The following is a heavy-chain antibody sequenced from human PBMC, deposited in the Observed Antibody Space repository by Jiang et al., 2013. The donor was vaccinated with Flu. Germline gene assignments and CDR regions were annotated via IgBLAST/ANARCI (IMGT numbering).Heavy chain of an antibody. V-gene: IGHV3-74*01. J-gene: IGHJ4*02. D-gene: IGHD3/OR15-3a*01. CDR3: ARSGQLLDAPLGY. Sequence: VRQAPGKGLVWVSRINSDGSSTTYADSVKGRFTISRDNTKNTLYLQMNTLTAEDTAVYYCARSGQLLDAPLGYWGQGILVTVSS. CDR2: INSDGSST.